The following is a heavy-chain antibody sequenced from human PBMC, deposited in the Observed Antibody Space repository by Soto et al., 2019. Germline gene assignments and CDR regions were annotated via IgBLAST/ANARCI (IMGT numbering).Heavy chain of an antibody. CDR3: AKDEVAANGRADAFDI. CDR1: GFTSGKYA. V-gene: IGHV3-23*01. Sequence: EVQLLETGGGLVQPGGSLTLTCIVYGFTSGKYAMSWVRQAPGKGLEWVSEIGGGGEYTNYADSVRGRFTMSRDNSKNPLYLHMSSLKVEDTAVYYCAKDEVAANGRADAFDIWGQGTVVTVSS. CDR2: IGGGGEYT. D-gene: IGHD2-15*01. J-gene: IGHJ3*02.